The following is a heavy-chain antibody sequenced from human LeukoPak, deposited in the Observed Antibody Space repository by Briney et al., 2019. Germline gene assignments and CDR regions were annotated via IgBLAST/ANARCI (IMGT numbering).Heavy chain of an antibody. CDR2: IIPIFGTA. CDR3: ARERIAVAGTGWFDP. Sequence: GASVKVSCKASGGTFSSYAISWVRQAPGQGLEWTGGIIPIFGTANYAQKFQGRVTITADESTSTAYMELSSLRSEDTAVYYCARERIAVAGTGWFDPWGQGTLVTVSS. D-gene: IGHD6-19*01. CDR1: GGTFSSYA. J-gene: IGHJ5*02. V-gene: IGHV1-69*13.